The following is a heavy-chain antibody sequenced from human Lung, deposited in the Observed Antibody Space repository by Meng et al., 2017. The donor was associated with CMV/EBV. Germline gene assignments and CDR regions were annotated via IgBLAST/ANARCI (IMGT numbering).Heavy chain of an antibody. CDR1: GGTFSSYA. V-gene: IGHV1-69*05. CDR3: ARSPEFYQLLPGPYYYYGMDV. Sequence: SXXVSXXASGGTFSSYAISWVRQAPGQGLEWMGGIIPIFGTANYAQKFQGRVTITTDESTSTAYMELSSLRSEDTAVYYCARSPEFYQLLPGPYYYYGMDVWXQGTTVTVSS. D-gene: IGHD2-2*01. J-gene: IGHJ6*02. CDR2: IIPIFGTA.